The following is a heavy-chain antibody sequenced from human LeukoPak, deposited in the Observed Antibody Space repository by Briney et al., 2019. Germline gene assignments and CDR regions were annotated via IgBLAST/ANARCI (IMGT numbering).Heavy chain of an antibody. CDR2: ISADGGGT. Sequence: GGSLRLSCVVSGFTFSSYAMSWVRQAPGKGLEWVSGISADGGGTFYADSGKGRFTISRDNSKNFLYLQMNSLRADDTAVYYCAKGDRQLAPPGLCHYWGQGTLVTVSS. D-gene: IGHD6-6*01. CDR3: AKGDRQLAPPGLCHY. V-gene: IGHV3-23*01. J-gene: IGHJ4*02. CDR1: GFTFSSYA.